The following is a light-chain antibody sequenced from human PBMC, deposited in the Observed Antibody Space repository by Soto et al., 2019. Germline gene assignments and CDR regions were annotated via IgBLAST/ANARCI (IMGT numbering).Light chain of an antibody. CDR1: QDINKN. CDR3: QQYENLPT. J-gene: IGKJ5*01. CDR2: DAS. Sequence: DIQMTQSPSSLSASVGDRVTITCQASQDINKNLIWYQQKPGKAPKLLMYDASDLETGVPSRFSGSGSGTGFTFTISSLQPEDFATYYCQQYENLPTFGQGTRLEIK. V-gene: IGKV1-33*01.